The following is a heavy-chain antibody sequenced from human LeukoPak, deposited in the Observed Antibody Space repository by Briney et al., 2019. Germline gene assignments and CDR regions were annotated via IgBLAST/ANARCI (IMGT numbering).Heavy chain of an antibody. V-gene: IGHV3-9*01. CDR1: GFTFDDYA. CDR2: ISWNSGSI. CDR3: ARDGQLLWFGESYRYYYYYYYMDV. Sequence: PGGSLRLSCAASGFTFDDYAMHWVRQAPGKGLEWVSGISWNSGSIGYADSVKGRFTISRDNAKNTLYLQMNSLRAEDTAVYYCARDGQLLWFGESYRYYYYYYYMDVWGKGTTVTISS. D-gene: IGHD3-10*01. J-gene: IGHJ6*03.